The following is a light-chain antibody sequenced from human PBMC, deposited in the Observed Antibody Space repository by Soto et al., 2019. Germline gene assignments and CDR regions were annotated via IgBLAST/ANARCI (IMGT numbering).Light chain of an antibody. Sequence: EIVLTQSPGTLSLSPGERATLSCRASQGVSGSYLAWYQQKPGQAPRLLIYGASSRATGIPNRFSGSESGTDFTLTISRLEPEDFAVYYCQHYGSSPRTFDQGTKVEIK. CDR2: GAS. CDR1: QGVSGSY. CDR3: QHYGSSPRT. J-gene: IGKJ1*01. V-gene: IGKV3-20*01.